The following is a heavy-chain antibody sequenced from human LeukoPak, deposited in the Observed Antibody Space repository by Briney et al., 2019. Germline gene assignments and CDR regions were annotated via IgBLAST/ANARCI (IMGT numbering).Heavy chain of an antibody. V-gene: IGHV4-38-2*02. CDR1: GYSISSGYY. CDR2: IYHSGST. Sequence: PSETLSLTCNVSGYSISSGYYWGWLRQPPGKGLEWIGRIYHSGSTYYNASLKSRVTISVDTSKNQISLKLISVTAADTAVYYCARGPTGYSGSSLYFDYWGQGTLVTVSS. D-gene: IGHD6-6*01. CDR3: ARGPTGYSGSSLYFDY. J-gene: IGHJ4*02.